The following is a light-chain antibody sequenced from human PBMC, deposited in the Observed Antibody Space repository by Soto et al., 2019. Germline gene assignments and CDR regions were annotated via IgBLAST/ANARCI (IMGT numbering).Light chain of an antibody. V-gene: IGKV3-15*01. CDR3: QQYNNWPPL. CDR1: QSVSSN. J-gene: IGKJ4*01. Sequence: EIVMTQSPATLSVSPGERATLSCRASQSVSSNLAWYQQKPGQAPRLLIYGASTRATGIPARFSGSGSGTELTLTISSLQSEDFAVYYCQQYNNWPPLFGGGTKVDIK. CDR2: GAS.